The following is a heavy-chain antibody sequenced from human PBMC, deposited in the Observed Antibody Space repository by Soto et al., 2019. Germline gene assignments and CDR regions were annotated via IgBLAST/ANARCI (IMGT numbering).Heavy chain of an antibody. CDR2: IYSNGGT. CDR3: ARRGGSSSGYYYYAMDV. J-gene: IGHJ6*02. Sequence: SETLSLTCSVSSDSMNSGGYYWSWIRQHPGKGLEWIGYIYSNGGTYYNPSLKSRVTISVDTSKNQFSLNLTSVTAADTAVYYCARRGGSSSGYYYYAMDVWGQGTTVTVSS. CDR1: SDSMNSGGYY. V-gene: IGHV4-31*03. D-gene: IGHD6-6*01.